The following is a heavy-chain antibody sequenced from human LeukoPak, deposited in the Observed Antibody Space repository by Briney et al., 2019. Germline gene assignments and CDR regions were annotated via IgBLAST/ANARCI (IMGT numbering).Heavy chain of an antibody. CDR2: IYYSGST. CDR3: ATSKGGYNWNYGAFDI. V-gene: IGHV4-59*01. CDR1: GGSISSYY. D-gene: IGHD1-7*01. J-gene: IGHJ3*02. Sequence: SETLSLTCTVSGGSISSYYWSWIRQPPGKGLEWVGDIYYSGSTNYNPSLKSRVTISVDTSKNHFSLKLSSVTAADTAVYYCATSKGGYNWNYGAFDIWGQGTMVTVSS.